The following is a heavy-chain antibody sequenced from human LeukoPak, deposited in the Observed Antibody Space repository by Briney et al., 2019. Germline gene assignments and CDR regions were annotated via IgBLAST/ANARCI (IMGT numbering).Heavy chain of an antibody. Sequence: SETLSLTCAVYGGSFSGYYWSWICQPPGKGLEWIGEINHSGSTNYNPSLKSRVTISVDTSKNQFSLKLSSVTAADTAVYYCARQGRYYYDSSGYYYPYYYYYMDVWGKGTTVTVSS. CDR1: GGSFSGYY. J-gene: IGHJ6*03. V-gene: IGHV4-34*01. CDR2: INHSGST. CDR3: ARQGRYYYDSSGYYYPYYYYYMDV. D-gene: IGHD3-22*01.